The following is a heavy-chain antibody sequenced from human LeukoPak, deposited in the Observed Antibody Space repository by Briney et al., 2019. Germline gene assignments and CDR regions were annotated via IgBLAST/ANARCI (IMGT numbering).Heavy chain of an antibody. CDR3: AKDARQEWLYRNDYCYYYMDV. CDR2: IIPIFGTT. D-gene: IGHD3-3*01. CDR1: GGTFSRYA. J-gene: IGHJ6*03. V-gene: IGHV1-69*13. Sequence: VASVKVSCKTSGGTFSRYAISWVRQAPGQGLEWMGGIIPIFGTTNYAQKFQGRVTITADEFTSTAYMEMSSLTSDDTAVYYCAKDARQEWLYRNDYCYYYMDVWGEGTTVTVSS.